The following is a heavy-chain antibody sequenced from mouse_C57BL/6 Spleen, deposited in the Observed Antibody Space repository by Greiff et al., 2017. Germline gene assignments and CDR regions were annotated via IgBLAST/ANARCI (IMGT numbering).Heavy chain of an antibody. CDR3: ARFDYDGGYYFDY. V-gene: IGHV1-72*01. J-gene: IGHJ2*01. CDR2: IDPNSGGT. Sequence: QVQLKQPGAELVKPGASVKLSCKASGYTFTSYWMHWVKQRPGRGLEWIGRIDPNSGGTKYNEKFKSKATLTVDKPSSTAYMQRSSLTSEDSAVYYCARFDYDGGYYFDYWGQGTTLTVSS. CDR1: GYTFTSYW. D-gene: IGHD2-4*01.